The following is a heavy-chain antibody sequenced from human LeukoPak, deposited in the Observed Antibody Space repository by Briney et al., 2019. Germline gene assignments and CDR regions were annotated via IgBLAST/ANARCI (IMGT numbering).Heavy chain of an antibody. Sequence: AESQVFCYKCSGYMFTSYCNGWVHQMPGKGLEWMGIIYPDDSDTRYSPSFQGQVTISADRSISTAYLQWSSLKASDIAMYYCARHGRGHAGYYNAFDIWGQGTLVTVSS. V-gene: IGHV5-51*07. D-gene: IGHD3-3*01. CDR2: IYPDDSDT. J-gene: IGHJ3*02. CDR3: ARHGRGHAGYYNAFDI. CDR1: GYMFTSYC.